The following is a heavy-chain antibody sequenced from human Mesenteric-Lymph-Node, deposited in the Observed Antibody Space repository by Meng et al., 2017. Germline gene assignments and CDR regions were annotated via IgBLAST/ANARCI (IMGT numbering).Heavy chain of an antibody. D-gene: IGHD3-10*01. Sequence: GESLKISCAASGFTFSSYSMNWVRQAPGKGLEWVSSISSSSSYIYYADSVKGRFTICRDNAKNSLYLQMNSLRAEDTAVYYCARDLELRWFGELLENGVDYWGQGTRVTVSS. CDR2: ISSSSSYI. V-gene: IGHV3-21*01. J-gene: IGHJ4*02. CDR1: GFTFSSYS. CDR3: ARDLELRWFGELLENGVDY.